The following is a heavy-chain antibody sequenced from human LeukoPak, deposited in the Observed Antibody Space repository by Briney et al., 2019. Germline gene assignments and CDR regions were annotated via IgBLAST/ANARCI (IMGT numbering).Heavy chain of an antibody. CDR1: GYTFTNYD. CDR2: MNTNSGNT. Sequence: GASVKVSCQASGYTFTNYDINWVRQTTGQGLEWMGWMNTNSGNTGYAQRFQGRVTMTRDTSISTAYMELSSLRSDDTAVYYCASVTWSFDYCGQGTLVTVSS. CDR3: ASVTWSFDY. V-gene: IGHV1-8*01. J-gene: IGHJ4*02. D-gene: IGHD3-3*01.